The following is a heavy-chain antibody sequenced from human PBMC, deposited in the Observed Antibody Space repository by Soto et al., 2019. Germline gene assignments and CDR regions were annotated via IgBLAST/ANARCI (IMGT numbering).Heavy chain of an antibody. J-gene: IGHJ4*02. CDR3: AREGGYDSSTIY. D-gene: IGHD5-12*01. CDR1: GGSISSGDYY. V-gene: IGHV4-30-4*01. CDR2: IYYSRST. Sequence: ASETLSLTCIVSGGSISSGDYYWSWVCQRAGKGVEWIGYIYYSRSTYYNPPLKSQVTISVDKSKNQFSLKLCSVTDEDTAVYYCAREGGYDSSTIYWGQGTLVTVSA.